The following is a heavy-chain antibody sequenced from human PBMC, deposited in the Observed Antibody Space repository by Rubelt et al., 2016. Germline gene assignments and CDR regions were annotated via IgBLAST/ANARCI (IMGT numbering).Heavy chain of an antibody. CDR2: IYYSGNP. D-gene: IGHD1-26*01. V-gene: IGHV4-39*01. CDR1: GASISSSTYY. CDR3: AVHASGSYFVRMDV. J-gene: IGHJ6*02. Sequence: QLQLQESGPGLVEPSETLSLTCTVSGASISSSTYYWDWIRQPPGKGLEWIGSIYYSGNPYFNPSLRGRVSNSVARAKNSCSRKVVSVTAAATAGYYCAVHASGSYFVRMDVWGQGTTVTVSS.